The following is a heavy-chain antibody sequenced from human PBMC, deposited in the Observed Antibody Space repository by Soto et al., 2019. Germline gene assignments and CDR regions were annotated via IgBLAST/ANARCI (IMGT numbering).Heavy chain of an antibody. CDR2: INSDGSST. CDR1: GFTFSSYW. D-gene: IGHD6-13*01. V-gene: IGHV3-74*01. J-gene: IGHJ5*02. CDR3: ARDSGGIAADNWFDP. Sequence: GGSLRLSCAASGFTFSSYWMHWVRQAPGKGLVWVSRINSDGSSTSYADSVKGRFTISRDNAKNTLYLQMNSLRAEDTAVYYCARDSGGIAADNWFDPWGQGTLVTVSS.